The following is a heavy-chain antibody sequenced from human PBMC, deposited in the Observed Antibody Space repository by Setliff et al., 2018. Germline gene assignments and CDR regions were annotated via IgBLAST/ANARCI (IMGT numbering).Heavy chain of an antibody. CDR1: GPTFSRYS. D-gene: IGHD6-19*01. CDR3: ATSDWYAAFDH. CDR2: ISSSNSGM. J-gene: IGHJ4*02. V-gene: IGHV3-48*01. Sequence: LRLSCAAPGPTFSRYSMNWVRQAPGKGLEWISYISSSNSGMYYADSVKGRFTISRDSAKNSVYLQMNSLRAEDAAVYYCATSDWYAAFDHWGQGTLVTV.